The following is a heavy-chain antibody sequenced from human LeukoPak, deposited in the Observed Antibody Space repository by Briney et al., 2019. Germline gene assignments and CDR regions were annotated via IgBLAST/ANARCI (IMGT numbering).Heavy chain of an antibody. CDR2: IKQDGRNK. CDR3: GRDPKGATDY. CDR1: GFTFSSYW. J-gene: IGHJ4*02. Sequence: GGSLRLSCAASGFTFSSYWMSWVRQAPGKGLEWMANIKQDGRNKYYVDSVKGRFTISRDNAKNSLYLQMNSLRAEDTAVYYCGRDPKGATDYWGQRTLVTVS. V-gene: IGHV3-7*01.